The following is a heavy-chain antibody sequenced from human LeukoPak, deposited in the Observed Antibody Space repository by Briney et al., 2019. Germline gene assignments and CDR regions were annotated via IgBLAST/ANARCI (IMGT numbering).Heavy chain of an antibody. CDR1: GGSISSGDYY. CDR3: ARGGHSSSWYLSPYYYYYGMDV. Sequence: SETLSLTCTVSGGSISSGDYYWSWIRQPPGKGLEWIGYIYYSGSTYCNPSLKSRVTISVDTSKNQFSLKLSSVTAADTAVYYCARGGHSSSWYLSPYYYYYGMDVWGQGTTVTVSS. D-gene: IGHD6-13*01. V-gene: IGHV4-30-4*01. CDR2: IYYSGST. J-gene: IGHJ6*02.